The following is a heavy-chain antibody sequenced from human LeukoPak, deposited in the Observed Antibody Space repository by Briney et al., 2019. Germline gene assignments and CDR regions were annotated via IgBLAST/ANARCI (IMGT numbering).Heavy chain of an antibody. CDR3: AWTVVPAGPPLS. CDR1: GGSFSGYY. V-gene: IGHV4-34*01. CDR2: INHSGST. Sequence: SETLSLTCAVYGGSFSGYYWSWIRQPPGKGLERIGEINHSGSTNYNPSLKSRVTISVDTSKNQFSLKLSSVTAADTAVYYCAWTVVPAGPPLSWGQGTLVTVSS. D-gene: IGHD2-2*01. J-gene: IGHJ4*02.